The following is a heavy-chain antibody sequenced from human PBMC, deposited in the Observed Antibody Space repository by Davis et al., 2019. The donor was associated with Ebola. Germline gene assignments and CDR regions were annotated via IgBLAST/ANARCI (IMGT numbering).Heavy chain of an antibody. Sequence: AASVKVSCKASGGTFSSYAISWVRQAPGQGLEWMGGIIPIFGTANYAQKFQGRVTITRDTSASTAYMELSSLRSEDTAVYYCAREELWFGESINWFDPWGQGTLVTVSS. V-gene: IGHV1-69*05. CDR3: AREELWFGESINWFDP. D-gene: IGHD3-10*01. CDR1: GGTFSSYA. J-gene: IGHJ5*02. CDR2: IIPIFGTA.